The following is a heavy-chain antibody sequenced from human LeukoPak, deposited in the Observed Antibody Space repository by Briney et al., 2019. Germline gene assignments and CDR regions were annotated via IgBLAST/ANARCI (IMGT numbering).Heavy chain of an antibody. CDR3: ARDLTRSTTYCSGGSCYLEFDP. Sequence: ASVKVSCKASGYTFTGYYMHWVRQAPGQGLEWMGWINPNSGGTNYAQRFQGRVTMTRDTSISTAYMELSRLTSDDTAVYYCARDLTRSTTYCSGGSCYLEFDPWGQGTLVTVFS. D-gene: IGHD2-15*01. J-gene: IGHJ5*02. CDR1: GYTFTGYY. V-gene: IGHV1-2*02. CDR2: INPNSGGT.